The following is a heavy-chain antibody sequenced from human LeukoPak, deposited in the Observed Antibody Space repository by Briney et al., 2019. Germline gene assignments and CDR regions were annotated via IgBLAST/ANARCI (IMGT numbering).Heavy chain of an antibody. D-gene: IGHD2-2*01. V-gene: IGHV4-59*12. J-gene: IGHJ1*01. CDR1: GGSISSYY. CDR2: IYYSGST. Sequence: SETLCLTCTVSGGSISSYYWSWIRQPPGKGLEWIGYIYYSGSTNYNPSLKSRVTISVDTSKNQFSLKLSSVTAADTAVYYCARGRHYSNLFFQHWGQGTLVTVSS. CDR3: ARGRHYSNLFFQH.